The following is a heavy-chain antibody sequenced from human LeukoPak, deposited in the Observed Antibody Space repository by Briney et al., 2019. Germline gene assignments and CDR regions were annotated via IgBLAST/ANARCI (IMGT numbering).Heavy chain of an antibody. CDR1: GDSVSSNSAA. Sequence: SQTLSLTYALSGDSVSSNSAAWNWIRQSPSRGLEWLGRTYYRSKWYNDYAVSVKSRITINPDTSKNQFSLQLNSVTPEDTAVYYCARGPPVWFGAYYFDYWGQGTLVTVSS. CDR3: ARGPPVWFGAYYFDY. J-gene: IGHJ4*02. D-gene: IGHD3-10*01. CDR2: TYYRSKWYN. V-gene: IGHV6-1*01.